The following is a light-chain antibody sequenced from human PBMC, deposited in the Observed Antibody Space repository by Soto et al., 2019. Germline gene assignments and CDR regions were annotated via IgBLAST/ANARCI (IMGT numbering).Light chain of an antibody. CDR2: DAS. V-gene: IGKV1-33*01. CDR3: QQYDNLPFT. CDR1: QDISNY. Sequence: DIQMTQSPSSLSASVGDRVTITCQASQDISNYLNWYQQKPGKAPKLLIYDASNLETGVRSRFSGSGSGPDFTFTISSLQPEDIATYYCQQYDNLPFTFGPGTKVDIK. J-gene: IGKJ3*01.